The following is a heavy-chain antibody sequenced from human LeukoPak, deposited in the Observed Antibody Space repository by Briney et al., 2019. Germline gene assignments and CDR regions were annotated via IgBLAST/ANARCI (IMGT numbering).Heavy chain of an antibody. Sequence: GGSLRLSCAASGFTFSTYAVNWVRQAPGKGLEWVAVISYDGSNKYYADSVKGRFTISRDNSKNTLYLQMNSLRAEDTAVYYCAMYSNLYGMDVWGQGTTVTVSS. CDR1: GFTFSTYA. CDR2: ISYDGSNK. CDR3: AMYSNLYGMDV. J-gene: IGHJ6*02. V-gene: IGHV3-30*03. D-gene: IGHD4-4*01.